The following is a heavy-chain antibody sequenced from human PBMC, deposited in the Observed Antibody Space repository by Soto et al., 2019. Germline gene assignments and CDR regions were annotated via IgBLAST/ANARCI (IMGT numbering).Heavy chain of an antibody. Sequence: SLRLSCAASGFTFNSYAMSWVRQAPGKGLEWVSAISGSGDSTYYADSVKGRFTISRDNSKNTLYVQMNSLRAEDTAVYYCAKTRRLTGPFDYWGQGTLVTVSS. CDR2: ISGSGDST. CDR1: GFTFNSYA. D-gene: IGHD3-9*01. J-gene: IGHJ4*02. CDR3: AKTRRLTGPFDY. V-gene: IGHV3-23*01.